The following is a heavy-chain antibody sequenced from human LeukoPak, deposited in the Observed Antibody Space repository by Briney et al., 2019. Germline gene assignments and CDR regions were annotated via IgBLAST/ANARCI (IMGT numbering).Heavy chain of an antibody. D-gene: IGHD3-3*02. CDR1: GYSISIGSSY. J-gene: IGHJ4*02. CDR2: IYTSGST. Sequence: SETPSLTCTVSGYSISIGSSYWSWIRQPAGKGLEWIGRIYTSGSTNYNPSLKSRVPISVETPKNPFSLDASAVTAAHTAVYYYGRMTAFELDYWGQGTLVTVSS. CDR3: GRMTAFELDY. V-gene: IGHV4-61*02.